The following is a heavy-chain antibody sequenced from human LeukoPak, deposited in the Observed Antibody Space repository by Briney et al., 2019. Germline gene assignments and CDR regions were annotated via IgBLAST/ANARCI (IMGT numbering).Heavy chain of an antibody. CDR1: GGSISSSSYY. Sequence: PSETLSLTCTVSGGSISSSSYYWGWIRQPPGKGLEWIGSIYYSGSTYYNPSLKSRVTISVDKSKNQFSLKLSSVTAADTAVYYCARASNLYLAYCGGDCYSYFDYWGQGTLVTVSS. D-gene: IGHD2-21*02. CDR2: IYYSGST. CDR3: ARASNLYLAYCGGDCYSYFDY. V-gene: IGHV4-39*07. J-gene: IGHJ4*02.